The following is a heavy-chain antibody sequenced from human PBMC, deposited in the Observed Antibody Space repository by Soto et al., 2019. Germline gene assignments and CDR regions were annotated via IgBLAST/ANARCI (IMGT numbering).Heavy chain of an antibody. Sequence: GGSLRLSCAASGFTFSSYAMSWVRQAPGKGLEWVSAISGSGGSTYYADSVKGRFTISRDNSKNTLYLQMNSLGAEDTAVYYCAIGGGQIYYKGLDVWGQGTTVTVSS. V-gene: IGHV3-23*01. CDR1: GFTFSSYA. CDR2: ISGSGGST. CDR3: AIGGGQIYYKGLDV. D-gene: IGHD3-10*01. J-gene: IGHJ6*02.